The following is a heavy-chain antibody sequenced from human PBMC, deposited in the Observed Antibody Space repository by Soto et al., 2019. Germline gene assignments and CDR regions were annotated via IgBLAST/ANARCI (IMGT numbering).Heavy chain of an antibody. CDR2: IYYSGST. D-gene: IGHD2-2*01. Sequence: SETLSLTCTVSGGSISSYYWSWIRQPPGKGLEWIGYIYYSGSTNYNPSLKSRVTISVDTSKNQFSLKLSSVTAADTAVYYCARDLYCSSTSCPRHAFDIWGQGTMVTVSS. CDR3: ARDLYCSSTSCPRHAFDI. V-gene: IGHV4-59*12. CDR1: GGSISSYY. J-gene: IGHJ3*02.